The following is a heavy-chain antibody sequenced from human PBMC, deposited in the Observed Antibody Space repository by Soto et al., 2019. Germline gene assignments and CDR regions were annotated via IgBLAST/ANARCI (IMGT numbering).Heavy chain of an antibody. CDR3: AKKLTGNYMQAPDY. D-gene: IGHD1-7*01. V-gene: IGHV3-30*18. J-gene: IGHJ4*02. Sequence: QVQLVESGGDVVQPGRSLRLSCAASGFPFSSYGMHWFRQAPGKGLEWVAVTSSDGNNKNYADSVRGRFTISRDNYKKTLYLQMNSLRGEDTAVYYCAKKLTGNYMQAPDYWGQGTLVTVSS. CDR1: GFPFSSYG. CDR2: TSSDGNNK.